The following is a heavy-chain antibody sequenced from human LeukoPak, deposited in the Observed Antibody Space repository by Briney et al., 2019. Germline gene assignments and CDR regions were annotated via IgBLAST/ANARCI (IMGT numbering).Heavy chain of an antibody. CDR3: ARSDYDYVWGSYYYGMDV. J-gene: IGHJ6*02. Sequence: SETLSLTCTVSGGSISCYYWSWIRQPPGKGLEWIGYIYYSGSTNYNPSLKSRVTISVDTSKNQFSLKLSSVTAADTAVYYCARSDYDYVWGSYYYGMDVWGQGTTVTVSS. CDR1: GGSISCYY. D-gene: IGHD3-16*01. CDR2: IYYSGST. V-gene: IGHV4-59*08.